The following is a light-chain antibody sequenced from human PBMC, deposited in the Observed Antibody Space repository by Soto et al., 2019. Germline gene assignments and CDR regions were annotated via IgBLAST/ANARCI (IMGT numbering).Light chain of an antibody. CDR1: SSIVGSYKL. V-gene: IGLV2-23*02. J-gene: IGLJ1*01. CDR3: CSSGGSPTYV. Sequence: QSVLTQPASVSGSPGQSITISCTGTSSIVGSYKLVSWYQQHPGKAPKLMIFEVNKRPSGVSNRFSGSKSGNTASLTISGLKVEDEADYYCCSSGGSPTYVFGTGTKLTVL. CDR2: EVN.